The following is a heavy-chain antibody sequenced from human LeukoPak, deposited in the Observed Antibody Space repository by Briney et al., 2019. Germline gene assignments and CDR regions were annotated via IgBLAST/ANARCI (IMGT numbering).Heavy chain of an antibody. CDR2: IYYSGST. Sequence: SETLSLTCTVSGGSINTYFWSWIRQPPGKGLEWIGYIYYSGSTNYNPSLKSRVTISVDTSKNQFSLKLSSVTAADTAVYYCARGPRISGYGYFDYWGQGTLVPVSS. V-gene: IGHV4-59*01. CDR1: GGSINTYF. CDR3: ARGPRISGYGYFDY. J-gene: IGHJ4*02. D-gene: IGHD3-22*01.